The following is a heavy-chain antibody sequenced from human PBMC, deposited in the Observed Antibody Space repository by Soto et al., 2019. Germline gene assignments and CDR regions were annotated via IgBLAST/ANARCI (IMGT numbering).Heavy chain of an antibody. CDR2: ISWNSGSI. CDR1: GFTFDDYA. D-gene: IGHD4-17*01. Sequence: EVQLVESGGGLVQPGRSLRLSCAASGFTFDDYAMHWVRQAPGKGLEWVSGISWNSGSIGYADSVKGRFTISRDNAKNSLYLQMNSLRAEDTALYYCAKDSGYGDYPASSNWFDPWGQGTLVTVSS. J-gene: IGHJ5*02. CDR3: AKDSGYGDYPASSNWFDP. V-gene: IGHV3-9*01.